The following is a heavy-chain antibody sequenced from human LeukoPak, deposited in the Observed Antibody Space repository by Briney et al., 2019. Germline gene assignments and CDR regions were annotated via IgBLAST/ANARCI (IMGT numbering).Heavy chain of an antibody. CDR3: ARYSGNYRFFDY. V-gene: IGHV4-31*03. Sequence: PSETLSLTCTVSSGSISSYDYYWTWIRQHPGKGLEWIGYIYHSGTTYYNPSLKSRVTISVDTSENQFSLKLTSVTAADSAMYYCARYSGNYRFFDYWGQGTLVTVSP. CDR1: SGSISSYDYY. CDR2: IYHSGTT. D-gene: IGHD1-26*01. J-gene: IGHJ4*02.